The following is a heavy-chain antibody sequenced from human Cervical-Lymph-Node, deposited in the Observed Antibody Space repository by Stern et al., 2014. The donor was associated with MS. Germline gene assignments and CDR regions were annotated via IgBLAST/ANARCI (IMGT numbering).Heavy chain of an antibody. CDR3: AKGGSGSYLD. Sequence: VQLVESGGGVVQPGRSLRLSCAASGFVFRRYALHCVRQAPGKGLEWVALISYDGRDKYYTDSVKGRFTVSRDNSNNTVDLEMNSLRLEDTAVYYCAKGGSGSYLDWGQGSLVTVSS. CDR2: ISYDGRDK. V-gene: IGHV3-30*04. CDR1: GFVFRRYA. J-gene: IGHJ4*02. D-gene: IGHD1-26*01.